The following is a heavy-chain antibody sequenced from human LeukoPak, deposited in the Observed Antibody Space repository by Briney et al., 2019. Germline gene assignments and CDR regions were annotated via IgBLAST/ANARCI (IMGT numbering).Heavy chain of an antibody. D-gene: IGHD2-8*02. CDR3: VREESGGYFDY. J-gene: IGHJ4*02. V-gene: IGHV1-46*01. CDR1: GYTLTNYY. CDR2: ISPSGGST. Sequence: ASVKVSCKASGYTLTNYYIHWVRQAPGQGLEWMGIISPSGGSTSYAQKFQGRVTMTRDTPTSTVYMELNSLRSEDTDMYYCVREESGGYFDYWGQGTLVTVSS.